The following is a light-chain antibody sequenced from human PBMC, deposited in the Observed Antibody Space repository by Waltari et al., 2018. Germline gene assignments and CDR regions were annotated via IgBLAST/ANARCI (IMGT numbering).Light chain of an antibody. V-gene: IGLV8-61*01. CDR3: ELHMGSGIWV. CDR2: RTN. CDR1: SGYVSTNHN. J-gene: IGLJ3*02. Sequence: QTVVTQESSFSVSPGGTVPLTCGLTSGYVSTNHNSRLHQPTPGQPPRTLIYRTNTRSSGVPDRFSGSIVGNKAALTITGAQADDESDYYCELHMGSGIWVFGGGTKLTVL.